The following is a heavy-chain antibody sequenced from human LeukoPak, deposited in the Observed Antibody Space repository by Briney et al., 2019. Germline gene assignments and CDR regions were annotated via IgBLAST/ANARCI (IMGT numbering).Heavy chain of an antibody. CDR2: ISGYNGYT. CDR1: GYTFTNYG. D-gene: IGHD3-10*01. Sequence: ASVKVSCKASGYTFTNYGVSWVRQAPGQGLEWMGWISGYNGYTNYAQKFQFRVTMTTDTSTSTAYMELRSPRFDDTAVYYCARVKPLSTLLWFGELDGMDIWGQGTTVTVSS. J-gene: IGHJ6*02. CDR3: ARVKPLSTLLWFGELDGMDI. V-gene: IGHV1-18*01.